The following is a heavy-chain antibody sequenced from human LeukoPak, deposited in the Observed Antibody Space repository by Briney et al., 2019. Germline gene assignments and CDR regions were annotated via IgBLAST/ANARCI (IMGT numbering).Heavy chain of an antibody. J-gene: IGHJ4*02. V-gene: IGHV4-38-2*02. CDR2: IYHSGST. CDR1: GYSISSGYY. Sequence: SETLSLTCTVSGYSISSGYYWGWIRQPPGKGLEWIGSIYHSGSTYYNPSLKSRVTISVDTSKNQFSLKLSSVTAADTAVYYCARANQQWLNIDYWGQGTLVTVSS. CDR3: ARANQQWLNIDY. D-gene: IGHD6-19*01.